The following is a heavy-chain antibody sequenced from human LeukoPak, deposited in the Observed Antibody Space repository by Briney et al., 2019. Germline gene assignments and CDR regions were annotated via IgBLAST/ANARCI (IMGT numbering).Heavy chain of an antibody. CDR2: IYSGGST. V-gene: IGHV3-53*01. J-gene: IGHJ3*02. CDR1: GGSISSYY. D-gene: IGHD1-26*01. Sequence: PSETLSLTCTVSGGSISSYYWSWIRQPPGKGLEWVSVIYSGGSTYYADSVKGRFTISRDNSKNTLYLQMNSLRAEDTAVYYCARFPLNLIVGAPQKAFDIWGQGTMVTVSS. CDR3: ARFPLNLIVGAPQKAFDI.